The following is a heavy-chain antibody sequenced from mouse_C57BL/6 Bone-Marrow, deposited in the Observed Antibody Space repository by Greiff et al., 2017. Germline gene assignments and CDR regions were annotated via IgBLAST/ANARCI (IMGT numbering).Heavy chain of an antibody. J-gene: IGHJ1*03. Sequence: EVKLMESGPVLVKPGASVKMSCKASGYTFTDYYMNWVKQSHGKSLEWIGVINPYNGGTSYNQKFKGKATLTVDKCSSTAYMELNSLTSEDSAVYYCARYGYYGDFDVWGTGTTVTVSS. CDR1: GYTFTDYY. V-gene: IGHV1-19*01. D-gene: IGHD2-2*01. CDR2: INPYNGGT. CDR3: ARYGYYGDFDV.